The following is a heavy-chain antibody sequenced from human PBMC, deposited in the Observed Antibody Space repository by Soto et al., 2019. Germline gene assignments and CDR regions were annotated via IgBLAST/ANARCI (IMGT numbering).Heavy chain of an antibody. CDR2: VNYIGNT. CDR1: GDFISSGDYY. Sequence: SETLSLTCTVFGDFISSGDYYWSWIRQTPGKGLEWIGYVNYIGNTYYNPSVESRAAISADTSKNQFSLKLSSVTAADTAVYFCATYDATGHRYWGPGTLVTVSS. V-gene: IGHV4-30-4*01. J-gene: IGHJ4*02. CDR3: ATYDATGHRY. D-gene: IGHD2-15*01.